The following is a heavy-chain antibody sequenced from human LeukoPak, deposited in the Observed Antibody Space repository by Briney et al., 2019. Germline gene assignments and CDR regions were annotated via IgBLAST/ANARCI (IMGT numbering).Heavy chain of an antibody. Sequence: SETLSLTCTVSGGSISSYYWSWIRQPAGKGLEWIGRIYTSGSTNYNPSLKSRVTMSVDTSKNQFSLKLSSVTAADTAVYYCARETMVRGVRPKRFDPWGQGTLVTVSS. CDR2: IYTSGST. CDR1: GGSISSYY. D-gene: IGHD3-10*01. J-gene: IGHJ5*02. V-gene: IGHV4-4*07. CDR3: ARETMVRGVRPKRFDP.